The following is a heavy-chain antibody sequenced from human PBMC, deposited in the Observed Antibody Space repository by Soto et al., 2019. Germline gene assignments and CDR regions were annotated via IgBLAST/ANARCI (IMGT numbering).Heavy chain of an antibody. CDR1: GFTFSNYA. D-gene: IGHD3-9*01. Sequence: PGGSLRLSCAASGFTFSNYAISWVRQTPGKGLEWVSVISGSGDFTYYADSVKGRFTISRDNPKNTIYLQMNSLRAEDTAVYYCEAFDWPRRDYWGQGTLVTVSS. CDR3: EAFDWPRRDY. CDR2: ISGSGDFT. V-gene: IGHV3-23*01. J-gene: IGHJ4*02.